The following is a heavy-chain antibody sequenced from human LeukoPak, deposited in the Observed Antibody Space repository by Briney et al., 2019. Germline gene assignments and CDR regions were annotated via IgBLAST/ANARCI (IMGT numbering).Heavy chain of an antibody. Sequence: SETLSLTRTVSGGSISSSYWSWIRPPAGEGLEWIGRIYTSGRTNYHPSLKSRVTMSVDSSKNQFSLKLSSVTAADTAVYYCARATGCSSTRCYNWFDPWGQGTLVTVSS. D-gene: IGHD2-2*01. CDR3: ARATGCSSTRCYNWFDP. V-gene: IGHV4-4*07. CDR1: GGSISSSY. CDR2: IYTSGRT. J-gene: IGHJ5*02.